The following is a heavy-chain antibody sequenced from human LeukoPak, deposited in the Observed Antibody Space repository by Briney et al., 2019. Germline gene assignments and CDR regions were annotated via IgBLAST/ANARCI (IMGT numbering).Heavy chain of an antibody. V-gene: IGHV3-23*01. CDR3: ASEGIAVAGYYFDY. CDR2: ICGSGGST. J-gene: IGHJ4*02. D-gene: IGHD6-19*01. CDR1: GFTFSSYA. Sequence: WGSLRLSCAASGFTFSSYAMSWVRQAPGKGLEWVSAICGSGGSTYYADSVKGRFTISRDNSKNTLYLQMNSLRAEDTAVYYCASEGIAVAGYYFDYWGQGTLVTVSS.